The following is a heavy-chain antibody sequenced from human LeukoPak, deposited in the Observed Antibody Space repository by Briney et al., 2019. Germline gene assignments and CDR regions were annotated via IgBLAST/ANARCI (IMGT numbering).Heavy chain of an antibody. CDR3: ARTTSLTASGYDC. CDR2: MNPYTGDR. Sequence: RASVKVSCKTSGYSFTTYHINWVRQASGQGLEWLGWMNPYTGDRGYAQRFQGRLSITSDTSISTAYMELGSLKSDDTAAYSCARTTSLTASGYDCWGQGTLVTVSS. D-gene: IGHD2-21*02. V-gene: IGHV1-8*03. J-gene: IGHJ4*02. CDR1: GYSFTTYH.